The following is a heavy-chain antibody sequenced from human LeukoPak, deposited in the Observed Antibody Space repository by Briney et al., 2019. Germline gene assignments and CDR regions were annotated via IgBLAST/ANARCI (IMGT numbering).Heavy chain of an antibody. CDR3: ARGRGGGGSSNNWFDP. V-gene: IGHV4-59*12. Sequence: SETLSLTCTVSGGSISSYYWSWIRQPPGKGLEWIGYIYYSGTTNYNHSLKSRVTISVDTSKNQFSLNLISVTAADTAVYFCARGRGGGGSSNNWFDPWGQGTLVTVSS. CDR2: IYYSGTT. CDR1: GGSISSYY. D-gene: IGHD2-15*01. J-gene: IGHJ5*02.